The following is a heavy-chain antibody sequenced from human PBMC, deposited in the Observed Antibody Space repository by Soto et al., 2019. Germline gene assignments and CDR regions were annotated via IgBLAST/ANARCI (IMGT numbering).Heavy chain of an antibody. CDR3: AKGDNLGPKTGYAFDP. CDR1: GDIVSSNTAS. D-gene: IGHD5-12*01. Sequence: PSQTLSLTCAFSGDIVSSNTASWNWIRQSPSRGLEWLGRTYFRSKWYNDYAVSVKSRIIINPDTSNNQFSLQLNSVTPEDTAVYFCAKGDNLGPKTGYAFDPWGQGIMVTVSS. J-gene: IGHJ5*02. V-gene: IGHV6-1*01. CDR2: TYFRSKWYN.